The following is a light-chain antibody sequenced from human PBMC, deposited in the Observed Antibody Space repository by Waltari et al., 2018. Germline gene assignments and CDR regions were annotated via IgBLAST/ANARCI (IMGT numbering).Light chain of an antibody. CDR2: GVS. J-gene: IGKJ1*01. Sequence: EIVMTQSPATLSVSPGERATLSCRASQSVDTNLAWYQQKVGQAPRLLIYGVSTRATGVPDRFSGSGPGTEFTLTISSLQSEDFAVYYCQQYDNWPPWTFGQGTKVEVK. V-gene: IGKV3-15*01. CDR1: QSVDTN. CDR3: QQYDNWPPWT.